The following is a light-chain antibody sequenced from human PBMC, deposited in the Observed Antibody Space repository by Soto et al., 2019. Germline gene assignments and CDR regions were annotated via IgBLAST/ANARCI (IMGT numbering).Light chain of an antibody. V-gene: IGKV3-11*01. CDR1: QGVNNY. CDR2: DVS. J-gene: IGKJ2*01. CDR3: QHRDT. Sequence: EILLTQSPATLSLSPGERATLSCRASQGVNNYLAWYQQKPGQAPRLLISDVSNRATGIPARFSGSGSGTDFTLTISSLEPEVFAVYYCQHRDTFGQGTKLEIK.